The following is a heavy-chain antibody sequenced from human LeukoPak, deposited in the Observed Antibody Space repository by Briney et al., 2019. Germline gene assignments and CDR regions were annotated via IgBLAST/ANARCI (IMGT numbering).Heavy chain of an antibody. CDR1: GGSISSYY. V-gene: IGHV4-59*01. D-gene: IGHD6-13*01. J-gene: IGHJ3*02. CDR3: ARGSIIAAAGTGGVDAFDI. Sequence: PSETLSLTCTVSGGSISSYYWSWIRQPPGKGLEWIGYIYYSGSTNYNPSLKSRVTISVDTSKNQFSLKLSSVTAADTAVYYCARGSIIAAAGTGGVDAFDIWGQGTMVTVSS. CDR2: IYYSGST.